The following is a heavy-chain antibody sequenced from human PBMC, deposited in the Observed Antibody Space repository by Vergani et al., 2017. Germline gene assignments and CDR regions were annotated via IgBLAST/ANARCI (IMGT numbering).Heavy chain of an antibody. CDR1: GFTFGDYA. CDR2: IRSKAYGGTT. V-gene: IGHV3-49*05. J-gene: IGHJ6*03. D-gene: IGHD1-1*01. CDR3: TRDGQLERTLTSYYYYYXMDV. Sequence: EVQLVESGGGLVKPGRSLRLSCTASGFTFGDYAMSWFRQAPGKGLEWVGFIRSKAYGGTTEYAASVKGRFTISRDDSKSIAYLQMNSLKTEDTAVYYCTRDGQLERTLTSYYYYYXMDVWGKGTTVTVSS.